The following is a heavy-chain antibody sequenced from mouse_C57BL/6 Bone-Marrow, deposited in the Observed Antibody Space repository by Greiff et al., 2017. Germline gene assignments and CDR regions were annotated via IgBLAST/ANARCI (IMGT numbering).Heavy chain of an antibody. CDR3: TNNSPFDV. CDR1: GFNIKDDY. CDR2: IDPENGDT. J-gene: IGHJ1*03. Sequence: EVKLEESGAELVRPGASVKLSCTASGFNIKDDYMHWVKQRPEQGLEWIGWIDPENGDTEYASKFQGKATITADTSSNTAYLQLSSLTSEDTAVYYCTNNSPFDVWGTGTTVTVSS. V-gene: IGHV14-4*01.